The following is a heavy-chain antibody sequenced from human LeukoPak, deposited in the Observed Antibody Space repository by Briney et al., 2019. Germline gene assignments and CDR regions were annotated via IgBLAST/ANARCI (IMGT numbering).Heavy chain of an antibody. CDR2: IKQDGSEK. V-gene: IGHV3-7*03. D-gene: IGHD1-26*01. CDR1: GFTFSSYW. CDR3: AKAQVGATKG. J-gene: IGHJ4*02. Sequence: PGGSLRLSCAASGFTFSSYWMSWVRQAPGKGLKWVANIKQDGSEKYYVDSVKGRFTISRDNAKNTLYLQMNSLRAEDTAVYYCAKAQVGATKGWGQGTLVTVSS.